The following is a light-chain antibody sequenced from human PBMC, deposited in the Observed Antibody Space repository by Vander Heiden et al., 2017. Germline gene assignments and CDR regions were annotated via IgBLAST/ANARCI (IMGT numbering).Light chain of an antibody. CDR1: QGISSY. J-gene: IGKJ2*01. Sequence: IQFTQSPSSLSASVGDRVTITCRASQGISSYLAWFQQKPGKAPNLLIYGASTLQSGVPSRFSGRGSGTDFTLTISSLQPEDFATYYCQQLDKYPLTFGQGTKLEIK. CDR3: QQLDKYPLT. CDR2: GAS. V-gene: IGKV1-9*01.